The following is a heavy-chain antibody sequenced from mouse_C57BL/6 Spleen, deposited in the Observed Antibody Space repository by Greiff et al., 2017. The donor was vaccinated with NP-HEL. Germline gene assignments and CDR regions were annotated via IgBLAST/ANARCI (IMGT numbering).Heavy chain of an antibody. CDR1: GYTFTSYW. D-gene: IGHD2-1*01. Sequence: QVQLQQPGAELVMPGASVKLSCKASGYTFTSYWMHWVKQRPGQGLEWIGEIDPSDSYTNYNQKFKGKSTLTVDKSSSTAYMQLSSLTSEDSAVYYCARWGNYVYFDVWGTGTTVTVSS. CDR2: IDPSDSYT. V-gene: IGHV1-69*01. J-gene: IGHJ1*03. CDR3: ARWGNYVYFDV.